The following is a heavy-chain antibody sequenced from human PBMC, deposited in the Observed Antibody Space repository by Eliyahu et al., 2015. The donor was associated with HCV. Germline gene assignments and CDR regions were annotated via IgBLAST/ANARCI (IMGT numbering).Heavy chain of an antibody. V-gene: IGHV1-24*01. D-gene: IGHD1-14*01. CDR3: ATDHRYYYYGMDV. J-gene: IGHJ6*02. CDR2: FDPEDGET. Sequence: QVQLVQSGAEXKKPGASVKVPCKVSGXXPTELSMPWVRQAPGKGLEWMGGFDPEDGETIYAQKFQGRVTMTEDTSTDTAYMELSSLRSEDTAVYYCATDHRYYYYGMDVWGQGTTVTVSS. CDR1: GXXPTELS.